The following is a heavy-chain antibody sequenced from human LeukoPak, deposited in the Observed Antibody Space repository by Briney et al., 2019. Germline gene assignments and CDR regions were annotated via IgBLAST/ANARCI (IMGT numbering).Heavy chain of an antibody. CDR2: FDPEKGET. CDR1: GYTLTELS. V-gene: IGHV1-24*01. J-gene: IGHJ4*02. CDR3: ATEGYYDSSGYYTDY. Sequence: ASVKVSCKVSGYTLTELSMHWVRQAPGKGFEWMGRFDPEKGETINAQKFQGRVTMTEDTSTDTAYMGLSSLRSEDTAVYYCATEGYYDSSGYYTDYWGQGTLVTVSS. D-gene: IGHD3-22*01.